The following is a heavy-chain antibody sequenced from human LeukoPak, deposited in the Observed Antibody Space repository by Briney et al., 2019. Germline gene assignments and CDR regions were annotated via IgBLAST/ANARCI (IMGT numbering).Heavy chain of an antibody. Sequence: GGSLRLSCSASGFTFDNYAMHWVRQAPMKGLEWVASINWRSDEIGYADSVKGRFTISRDNAKNSLYLQMNSLRAEDTAVYYCAKDGRYYYYYYMDVWGKGTTVTISS. V-gene: IGHV3-9*01. CDR3: AKDGRYYYYYYMDV. J-gene: IGHJ6*03. CDR1: GFTFDNYA. CDR2: INWRSDEI.